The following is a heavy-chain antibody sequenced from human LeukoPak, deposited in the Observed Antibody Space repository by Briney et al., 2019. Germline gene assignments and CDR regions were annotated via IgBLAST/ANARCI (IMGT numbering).Heavy chain of an antibody. CDR1: GFTFSSYS. J-gene: IGHJ3*02. Sequence: GGSLRLSCAASGFTFSSYSMNWVRQAPGKGLEWVSYISSSSSTIYYADSVKGRFTISRDNAKNSLYLQMNSLRAEDTAVYYCARVASSSTKYNAFDIWGQGTMVTVSS. CDR2: ISSSSSTI. V-gene: IGHV3-48*04. D-gene: IGHD1-1*01. CDR3: ARVASSSTKYNAFDI.